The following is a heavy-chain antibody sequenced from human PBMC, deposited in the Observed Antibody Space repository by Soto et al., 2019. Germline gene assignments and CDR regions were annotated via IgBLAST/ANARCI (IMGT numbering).Heavy chain of an antibody. V-gene: IGHV4-31*03. CDR1: GGSITRGGYY. J-gene: IGHJ5*02. Sequence: QVQLQESGPGLVKPSETLSLTCTVSGGSITRGGYYWSWIRQHPGKGLEWIGYIYNSGTSYYSPSLKSRVTISVDTSKHQFALKLTSVTAADTAVYYCASAPAPWGQGTLVTVSS. CDR3: ASAPAP. CDR2: IYNSGTS.